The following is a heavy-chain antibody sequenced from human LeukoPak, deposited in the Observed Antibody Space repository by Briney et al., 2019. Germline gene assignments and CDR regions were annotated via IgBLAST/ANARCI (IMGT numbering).Heavy chain of an antibody. Sequence: PGGSLRLSCAAPGFTFSSYAMSWVRQAPGKGLEWVSAISGSGGSTYYADSVKGRFTISRDNSKNTLYLQMNSLRAEDTAVYYCAKSRIVVVPAASDYWGQGTLVTVSS. D-gene: IGHD2-2*01. CDR2: ISGSGGST. V-gene: IGHV3-23*01. CDR3: AKSRIVVVPAASDY. J-gene: IGHJ4*02. CDR1: GFTFSSYA.